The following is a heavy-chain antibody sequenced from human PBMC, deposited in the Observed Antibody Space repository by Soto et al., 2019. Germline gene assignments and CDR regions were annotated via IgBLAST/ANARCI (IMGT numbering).Heavy chain of an antibody. CDR3: ARSLSGIAAAGLLEYYYYGMDV. D-gene: IGHD6-13*01. CDR1: GYTFTGYY. Sequence: ASVKVSCKASGYTFTGYYMHWVRQAPGQGLEWMGWINPNSGGTNYAQKFQGWVTMTRDTSISTAYMELGRLRSDDTAVYYCARSLSGIAAAGLLEYYYYGMDVWGQGTTVTVSS. J-gene: IGHJ6*02. CDR2: INPNSGGT. V-gene: IGHV1-2*04.